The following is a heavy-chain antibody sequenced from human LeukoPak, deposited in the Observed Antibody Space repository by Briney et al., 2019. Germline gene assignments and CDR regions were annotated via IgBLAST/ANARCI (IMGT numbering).Heavy chain of an antibody. CDR2: IYSDGST. V-gene: IGHV3-53*01. D-gene: IGHD6-19*01. CDR1: GFTVRSNY. Sequence: GGSLRLSCAASGFTVRSNYMSWVRQVPGKGLEWVSIIYSDGSTYYADSVKGRFTISRDNSKNTLYLQMNSLRAEDTAVYYCARESSGWSYTFDYWGQGTLVTVSS. CDR3: ARESSGWSYTFDY. J-gene: IGHJ4*02.